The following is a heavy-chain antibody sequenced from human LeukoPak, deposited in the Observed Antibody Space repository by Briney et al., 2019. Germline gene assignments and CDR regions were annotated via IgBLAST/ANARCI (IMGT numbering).Heavy chain of an antibody. D-gene: IGHD2-15*01. J-gene: IGHJ5*02. CDR2: IYYSGST. V-gene: IGHV4-39*01. Sequence: KPSETLSLTCTVSGGSISSSSYYWGWIRQPPGKGLEWIGSIYYSGSTYYNPSLKSRVTISVDTSKNQFSLKLSSVTAADTAVYYCARHVPARVAARWFDPWGQGTLVTVSS. CDR3: ARHVPARVAARWFDP. CDR1: GGSISSSSYY.